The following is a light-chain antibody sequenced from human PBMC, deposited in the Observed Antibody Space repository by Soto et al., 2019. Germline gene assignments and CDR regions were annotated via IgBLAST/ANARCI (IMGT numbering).Light chain of an antibody. CDR1: QSISIY. Sequence: ETVLTQSPATLSLSPGDRATLSCRASQSISIYLAWYQQKPGQAPRLLIYDASNRAAGIPARFSGSGSGTDFTLTISSLEPEDFAVYYCQQRKNWPPLTFGQGTRLEIK. CDR2: DAS. V-gene: IGKV3-11*01. CDR3: QQRKNWPPLT. J-gene: IGKJ5*01.